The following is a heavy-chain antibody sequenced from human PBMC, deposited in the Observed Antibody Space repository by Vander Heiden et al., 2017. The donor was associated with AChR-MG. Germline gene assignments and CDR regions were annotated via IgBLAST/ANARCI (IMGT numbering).Heavy chain of an antibody. J-gene: IGHJ3*02. CDR2: TYYRSKWYN. CDR1: GHSGSSNIAA. Sequence: QVQLQQSGPGLVKPSQTRSLTCAIAGHSGSSNIAAWNWIRQSPSRGLEWLGRTYYRSKWYNDYAVSVKSRITINADTSKNQFSLQLSSVTPEDTAVYYCATYAFEIWGQGTMVTVSS. CDR3: ATYAFEI. V-gene: IGHV6-1*01.